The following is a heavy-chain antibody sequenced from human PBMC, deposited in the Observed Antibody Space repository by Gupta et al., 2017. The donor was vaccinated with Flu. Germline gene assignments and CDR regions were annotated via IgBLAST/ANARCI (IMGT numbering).Heavy chain of an antibody. Sequence: QLQLQESGPGLVKPSETLSLTCTVSGVSISSSSYSWGWVRQPPGKGLEWVATIYNSVDTYYNPSLQSRITVSADTSRNQFSLKLTSVTAADTALYYCVRLAGFCSGGSCYGHYAMDVWGHGTTVTVSS. CDR2: IYNSVDT. V-gene: IGHV4-39*01. D-gene: IGHD2-15*01. J-gene: IGHJ6*02. CDR1: GVSISSSSYS. CDR3: VRLAGFCSGGSCYGHYAMDV.